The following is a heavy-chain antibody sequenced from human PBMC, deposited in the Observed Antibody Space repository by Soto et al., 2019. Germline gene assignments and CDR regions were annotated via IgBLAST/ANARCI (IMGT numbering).Heavy chain of an antibody. CDR2: INAGNGNT. Sequence: ASVKVSCKASGYTFTSYAMHWVRQAPGQRLEWMGWINAGNGNTKYSQKFQGRVTITRDTSASTAYMELSSLRSEDTAVHYCARDRQGIAVAGIGWFAPWGQGTLVTGSS. CDR3: ARDRQGIAVAGIGWFAP. J-gene: IGHJ5*02. CDR1: GYTFTSYA. D-gene: IGHD6-19*01. V-gene: IGHV1-3*01.